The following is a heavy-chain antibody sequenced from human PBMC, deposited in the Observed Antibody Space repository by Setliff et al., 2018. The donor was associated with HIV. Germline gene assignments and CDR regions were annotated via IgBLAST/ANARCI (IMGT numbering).Heavy chain of an antibody. CDR1: GGSISSGSNY. Sequence: SETLSLTCTVSGGSISSGSNYWSWIRQPAGKGLEWIGHIYTSGSTNYNPSLKSRVTISVDTSENQFYLKLSSVTAADTAVYYCARILLYDSSAYFVNAFDIWGQGTVVTVSS. CDR2: IYTSGST. J-gene: IGHJ3*02. V-gene: IGHV4-61*09. D-gene: IGHD3-22*01. CDR3: ARILLYDSSAYFVNAFDI.